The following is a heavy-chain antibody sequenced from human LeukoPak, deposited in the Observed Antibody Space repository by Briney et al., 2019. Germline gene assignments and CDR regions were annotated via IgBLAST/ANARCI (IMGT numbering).Heavy chain of an antibody. J-gene: IGHJ4*02. D-gene: IGHD5-24*01. CDR1: GFTFSGSA. Sequence: GGSLRLSCATSGFTFSGSAIHWVRQAPGKGLEWVANIKQDGSKKSYVDSVKGRFTISRDNAKNSLYLQMNSLRAEDTAIYYCTRVGYIDEGIDYWGQGTLVTVSS. CDR2: IKQDGSKK. V-gene: IGHV3-7*04. CDR3: TRVGYIDEGIDY.